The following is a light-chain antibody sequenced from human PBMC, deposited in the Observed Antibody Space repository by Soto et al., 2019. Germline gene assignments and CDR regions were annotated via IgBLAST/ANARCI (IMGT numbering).Light chain of an antibody. CDR2: NDD. Sequence: QLVLTQPPSASGTPGQRVTISCSGSSSNIGVNYVYWYQQLPGTAPKLLIYNDDHRPSGVPDRFSGSKSGTSASLAISGLRSEDEADYYCATWDDSLSVFWVFGGGTKLTVL. CDR3: ATWDDSLSVFWV. V-gene: IGLV1-47*02. J-gene: IGLJ3*02. CDR1: SSNIGVNY.